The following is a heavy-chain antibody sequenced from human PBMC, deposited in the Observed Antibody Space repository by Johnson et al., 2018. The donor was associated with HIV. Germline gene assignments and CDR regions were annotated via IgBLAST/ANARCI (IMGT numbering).Heavy chain of an antibody. CDR1: GFTFKNSV. CDR3: ARDWAAAKMDAFDT. V-gene: IGHV3-30*01. Sequence: QGQLVESGGGVVQPGESLRLACAASGFTFKNSVMHWVRQAPGKGLEWVAVMSYDGSFQDYADSVRGRFTISRDKSRSTLFLEMINLRDEDTALYYCARDWAAAKMDAFDTWGQGTMVIVSS. CDR2: MSYDGSFQ. J-gene: IGHJ3*02. D-gene: IGHD6-25*01.